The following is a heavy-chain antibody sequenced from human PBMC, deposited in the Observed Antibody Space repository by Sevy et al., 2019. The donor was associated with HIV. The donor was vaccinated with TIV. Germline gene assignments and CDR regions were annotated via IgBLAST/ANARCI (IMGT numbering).Heavy chain of an antibody. CDR1: GYTFSGYS. CDR2: MNTYNGNT. V-gene: IGHV1-18*01. Sequence: ASVKVSCKASGYTFSGYSISWVRQAPGQGLEWMGWMNTYNGNTKYAQKVQGRVTMTTDTSTSTAYMELMGLRSDDTAVYYCARDKREKSFDYWGQGTLVTVSS. CDR3: ARDKREKSFDY. J-gene: IGHJ4*02.